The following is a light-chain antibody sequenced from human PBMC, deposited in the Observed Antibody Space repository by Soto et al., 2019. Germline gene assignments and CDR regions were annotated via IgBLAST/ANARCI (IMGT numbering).Light chain of an antibody. Sequence: EIVLTQSPATLSLSPGERATLSCRASQSVSSYLAWYQQKPGQAPRLLIYDASNRATGIPARFSGSGSGTXXXXXXXXXEPEDFAVYYCQQRSNWPPLLTFGGGTKVEIK. J-gene: IGKJ4*01. CDR1: QSVSSY. V-gene: IGKV3-11*01. CDR3: QQRSNWPPLLT. CDR2: DAS.